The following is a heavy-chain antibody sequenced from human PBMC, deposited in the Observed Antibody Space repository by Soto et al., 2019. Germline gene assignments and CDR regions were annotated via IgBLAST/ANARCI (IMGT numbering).Heavy chain of an antibody. J-gene: IGHJ6*03. CDR3: AKASGITIFGVGHYYYYMDV. V-gene: IGHV3-9*01. CDR2: ISWNSGSI. CDR1: GFTFDDYA. D-gene: IGHD3-3*01. Sequence: SLRLSCAASGFTFDDYAMHWVRQAPWKGLEWVSGISWNSGSIGYADSVKGRFTISRDNAKNSLYLQMNSLRAEDTALYYCAKASGITIFGVGHYYYYMDVWGKGTTVTVSS.